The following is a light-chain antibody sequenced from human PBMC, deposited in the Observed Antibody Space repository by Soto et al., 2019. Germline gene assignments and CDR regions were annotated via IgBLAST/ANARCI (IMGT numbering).Light chain of an antibody. CDR2: DAS. CDR3: QQYDDWPLT. J-gene: IGKJ4*01. Sequence: EIVMTQSPATVSVYPGARATLSCRASQSVSTNLAWYQQKPGQAPRVLIYDASTRATVIPPRFSGSGSGTEGTITISSLQSEDGEIYYCQQYDDWPLTFGGGTKVDIK. V-gene: IGKV3D-15*01. CDR1: QSVSTN.